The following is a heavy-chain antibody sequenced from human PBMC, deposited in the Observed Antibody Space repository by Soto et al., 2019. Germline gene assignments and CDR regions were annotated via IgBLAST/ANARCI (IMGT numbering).Heavy chain of an antibody. V-gene: IGHV3-30-3*01. CDR3: ARDGSGSYFYYYGMDV. CDR2: ISYDGSNK. Sequence: GGSLRLSCAASGFTFSSYAMHWVRQAPGKGLEWVAVISYDGSNKYYADSVKGRFTISRDNSKNTLYLQMNSLRAEDTVVYYCARDGSGSYFYYYGMDVWGQGTTVTVSS. D-gene: IGHD3-10*01. J-gene: IGHJ6*02. CDR1: GFTFSSYA.